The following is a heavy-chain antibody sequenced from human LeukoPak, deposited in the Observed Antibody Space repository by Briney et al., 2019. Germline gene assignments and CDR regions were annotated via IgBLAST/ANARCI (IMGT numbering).Heavy chain of an antibody. Sequence: PGGSLRLSCAASGFTVSSNYMSWVRQAPGKGLEWVSVIYSGGSTYYADSVKGRFTISRDNSKNTLYLQMNSLRAEDTAVYYCAKTAAIVVVVAANDYWGQGTLVTVSS. CDR1: GFTVSSNY. D-gene: IGHD2-15*01. CDR2: IYSGGST. J-gene: IGHJ4*02. V-gene: IGHV3-53*05. CDR3: AKTAAIVVVVAANDY.